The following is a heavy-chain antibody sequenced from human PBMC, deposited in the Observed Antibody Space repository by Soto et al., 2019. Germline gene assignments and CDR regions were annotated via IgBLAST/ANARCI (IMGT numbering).Heavy chain of an antibody. CDR2: TYYRSKWYN. J-gene: IGHJ6*02. CDR3: ARDKIPVIIWAGGMDV. V-gene: IGHV6-1*01. D-gene: IGHD3-10*01. CDR1: GDSVSSNSAA. Sequence: KQSQTLSLTCAISGDSVSSNSAAWNWIRQSPSRGLEWLGRTYYRSKWYNDYAVSVKSRITINPDTSKNQFSLQLNSVTPEDTAVYYCARDKIPVIIWAGGMDVWGQGTTVTVSS.